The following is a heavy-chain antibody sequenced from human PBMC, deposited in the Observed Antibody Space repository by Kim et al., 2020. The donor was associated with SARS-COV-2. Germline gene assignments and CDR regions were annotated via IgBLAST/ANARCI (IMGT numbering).Heavy chain of an antibody. V-gene: IGHV3-30*01. CDR3: ARDPAGQQLANYRFDP. J-gene: IGHJ5*02. Sequence: SGKGRFTISRDNSKNTLYQQMNSLGAEDTAVYYCARDPAGQQLANYRFDPWGQGTLVTVSS. D-gene: IGHD6-13*01.